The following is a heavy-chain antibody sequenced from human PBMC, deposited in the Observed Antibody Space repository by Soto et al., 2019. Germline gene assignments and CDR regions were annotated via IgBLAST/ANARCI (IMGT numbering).Heavy chain of an antibody. J-gene: IGHJ4*02. CDR1: GGTFSSYA. D-gene: IGHD3-22*01. CDR3: ARGHDSSGYWGFDY. V-gene: IGHV1-69*06. CDR2: IIPIFGTA. Sequence: SVKVSCKASGGTFSSYAISWVRQAPGQGLEWMGGIIPIFGTANYAQKFQGRVTITADKSTSTAYMELSSLRSEDTAVYYCARGHDSSGYWGFDYWGQGTLVTVSS.